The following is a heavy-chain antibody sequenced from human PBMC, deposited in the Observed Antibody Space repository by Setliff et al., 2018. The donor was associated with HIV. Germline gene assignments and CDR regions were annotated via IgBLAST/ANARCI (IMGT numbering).Heavy chain of an antibody. CDR2: FSYTGGT. CDR3: ARGHEWLRT. V-gene: IGHV4-59*01. Sequence: PSETLSLTCTISGDSIRNDYWTWIRQSPEKGLEWIACFSYTGGTNYNPSFKSRVTLSLDISKNQISLTLKSLIAADTAVYYCARGHEWLRTWGQGTLVTVSS. D-gene: IGHD5-12*01. CDR1: GDSIRNDY. J-gene: IGHJ4*02.